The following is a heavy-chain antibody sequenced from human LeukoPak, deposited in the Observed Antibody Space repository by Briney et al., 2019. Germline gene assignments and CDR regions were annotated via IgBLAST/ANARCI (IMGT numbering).Heavy chain of an antibody. J-gene: IGHJ3*02. CDR1: GFTFSSYA. CDR2: IYSGGST. Sequence: PGGSLRLSCAASGFTFSSYAMSWVRQAPGKGLEWVSVIYSGGSTYYADSVKGRFTISRDNSKNTLYLQMNSLRAEDTAVYYCARGELGGAFDIWGQGTMVTVSS. D-gene: IGHD1-26*01. V-gene: IGHV3-66*01. CDR3: ARGELGGAFDI.